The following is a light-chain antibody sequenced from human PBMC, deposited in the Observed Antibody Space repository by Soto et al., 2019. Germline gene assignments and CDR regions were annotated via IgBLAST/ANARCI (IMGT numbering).Light chain of an antibody. Sequence: QSALTQPASVSGSPGQSITISCTGTSSDVGGYKYVSWYQQHPDKAPKLMIYDVSNRPSGVSNRFSGSKSGNTASLTISGLQAEDEADYYCSSYTSSSTLDFGGGTKLTVL. CDR3: SSYTSSSTLD. CDR2: DVS. CDR1: SSDVGGYKY. J-gene: IGLJ2*01. V-gene: IGLV2-14*01.